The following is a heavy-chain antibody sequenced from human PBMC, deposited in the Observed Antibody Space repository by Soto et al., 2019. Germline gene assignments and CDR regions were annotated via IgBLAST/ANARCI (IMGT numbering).Heavy chain of an antibody. Sequence: LLESGGGFIQPGGSLRLSCAASGFGFSSFAMSWVRQTPGRGLGWVSTISATGGLTYFADSVKGRFTISRDNSENTLHLQINSLRAEDSAIYYCAKDQWFGSGPVFDDWGQGSLVTVSS. D-gene: IGHD3-10*01. J-gene: IGHJ4*02. CDR2: ISATGGLT. V-gene: IGHV3-23*01. CDR3: AKDQWFGSGPVFDD. CDR1: GFGFSSFA.